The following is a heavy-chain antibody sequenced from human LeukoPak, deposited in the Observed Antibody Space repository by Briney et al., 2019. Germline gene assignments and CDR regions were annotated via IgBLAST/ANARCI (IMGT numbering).Heavy chain of an antibody. V-gene: IGHV3-30*02. Sequence: GGSLRLSCAASGFTFSSYGMHWVRQAPGKGLEWVAFIRYDGSNKYYADSVKGRFTISRDNSKNTLYLQMNSLRAEDTAVYYCAREASERGAFDIWGQGTMVTVSS. CDR2: IRYDGSNK. CDR3: AREASERGAFDI. J-gene: IGHJ3*02. CDR1: GFTFSSYG.